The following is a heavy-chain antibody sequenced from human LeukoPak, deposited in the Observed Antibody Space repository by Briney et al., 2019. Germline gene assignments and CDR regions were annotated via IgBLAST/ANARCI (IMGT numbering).Heavy chain of an antibody. CDR2: INHSGST. Sequence: PSEILSLTCAVYGGSFSGYYWSWIRQPPGKGLEWIGEINHSGSTNYNPSLKSRVTISVDTSKNQFSLKLSSVTAADTAVYYCARAGDFWSGYPFDYWGQGTLVTVSS. V-gene: IGHV4-34*01. D-gene: IGHD3-3*01. J-gene: IGHJ4*02. CDR1: GGSFSGYY. CDR3: ARAGDFWSGYPFDY.